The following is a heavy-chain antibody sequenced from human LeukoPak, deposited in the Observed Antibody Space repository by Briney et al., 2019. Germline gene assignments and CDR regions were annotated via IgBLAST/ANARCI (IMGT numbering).Heavy chain of an antibody. CDR2: ISYDGSNK. D-gene: IGHD3-16*01. CDR3: AKDEPEGALDY. CDR1: GFTFSSYA. Sequence: GGSLRLSCAASGFTFSSYAMSWVRQAPGKGLEWVAVISYDGSNKYYADSVKGRFTISRDNSKNTLYLQMNSLRAEDTAVYYCAKDEPEGALDYWGQGTLVTVSS. J-gene: IGHJ4*02. V-gene: IGHV3-30*18.